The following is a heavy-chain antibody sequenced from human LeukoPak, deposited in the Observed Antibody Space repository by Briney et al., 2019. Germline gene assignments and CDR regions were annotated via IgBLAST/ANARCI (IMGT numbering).Heavy chain of an antibody. CDR3: ARSARSGYISPFDY. CDR2: IRYDGSNK. J-gene: IGHJ4*02. V-gene: IGHV3-30*02. CDR1: GFKFSRNG. D-gene: IGHD3-3*01. Sequence: PGGSLRLSCAASGFKFSRNGMHWVRQAPGKGLEWVSFIRYDGSNKFYGDSVRGRFTISRDNSKNTLYLQMNSLRAEDTAVYYCARSARSGYISPFDYWGQGTLVTVSS.